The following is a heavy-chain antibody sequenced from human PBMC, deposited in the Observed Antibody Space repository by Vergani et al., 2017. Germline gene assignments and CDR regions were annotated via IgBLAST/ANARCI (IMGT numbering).Heavy chain of an antibody. Sequence: QITLKESGPTLVKPTQTLTLTCTFSGFSLNTRGVSVAWIRQPPGKALDWLALIYWNDDQHYSPSLNNRVIITKDTSKNQVVLTMTNMDYVDTGNYYCVYRKTECGTTGCFYPFYYYDYMDVWGKETTVTVSS. V-gene: IGHV2-5*04. D-gene: IGHD1-7*01. CDR3: VYRKTECGTTGCFYPFYYYDYMDV. CDR1: GFSLNTRGVS. J-gene: IGHJ6*03. CDR2: IYWNDDQ.